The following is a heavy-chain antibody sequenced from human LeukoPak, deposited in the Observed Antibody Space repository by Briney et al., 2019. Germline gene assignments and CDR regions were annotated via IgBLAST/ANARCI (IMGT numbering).Heavy chain of an antibody. CDR2: IGRSGSTI. D-gene: IGHD3-22*01. CDR1: GFTFSDSY. Sequence: PGGSLRLSCAASGFTFSDSYMTWIRQAPGKGLEWVSYIGRSGSTIYYAHSVKGRFTISRDNARNSLYLQMNSLRAEDTAVYYCGSLDSREDSSSRWGPLDIWGQGTMVTVSS. J-gene: IGHJ3*02. CDR3: GSLDSREDSSSRWGPLDI. V-gene: IGHV3-11*04.